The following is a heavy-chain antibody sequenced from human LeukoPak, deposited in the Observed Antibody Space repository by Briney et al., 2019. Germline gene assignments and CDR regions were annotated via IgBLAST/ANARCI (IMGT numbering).Heavy chain of an antibody. CDR3: ARDLGSSGSFDY. CDR2: ISYDGSNK. CDR1: GFTLSSYA. J-gene: IGHJ4*02. D-gene: IGHD6-19*01. V-gene: IGHV3-30*04. Sequence: GGSLRLSCAASGFTLSSYAMHWVRQAPGKGLEWVAVISYDGSNKYYADSVKGRFTISRDNSKNTLYLQMNSLRAEDTAVYYCARDLGSSGSFDYWGQGTLVTVSS.